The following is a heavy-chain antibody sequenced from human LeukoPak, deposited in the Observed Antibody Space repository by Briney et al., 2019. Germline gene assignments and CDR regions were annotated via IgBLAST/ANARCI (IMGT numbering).Heavy chain of an antibody. D-gene: IGHD2-2*01. Sequence: SETLSLTCAVYGGSFSGYYWSWIRQPPGKGLEWIGEINHSGSTNYNPSLKSRVTISVDTSKNQFSLKLTSVTAADTAVYYCSRLYCTTSSCGRFDPWGQGTLVTVSS. V-gene: IGHV4-34*01. J-gene: IGHJ5*02. CDR3: SRLYCTTSSCGRFDP. CDR2: INHSGST. CDR1: GGSFSGYY.